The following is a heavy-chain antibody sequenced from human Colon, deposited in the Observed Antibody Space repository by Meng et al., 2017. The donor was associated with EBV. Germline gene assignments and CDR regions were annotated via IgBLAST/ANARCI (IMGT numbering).Heavy chain of an antibody. CDR3: ARRGPSGNFSP. V-gene: IGHV4-34*01. CDR1: GGSFRDYY. D-gene: IGHD3-10*01. J-gene: IGHJ5*02. Sequence: QGQLQQWGAGLLKPSETLSRSWAVYGGSFRDYYWTWIRHPPGKGLEWIGEIDHRGNTKYNPSLKSRVTISLDTSKKQFSLKVSSVTAADSAVYYCARRGPSGNFSPWSQGALVTVSS. CDR2: IDHRGNT.